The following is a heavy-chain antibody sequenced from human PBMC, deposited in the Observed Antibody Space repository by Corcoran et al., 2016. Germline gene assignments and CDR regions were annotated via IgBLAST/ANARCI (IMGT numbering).Heavy chain of an antibody. Sequence: QVQLVQSGAEVKKPGSSVKVSCTASGGTFSNYAISWVRQAPGQGLEWMGGSIPIFDTTTYAENFQGRGKIIADKSTSPVYMGLSSLRSEDTAVYYCARGRGGSYFGVDYWGQGTLVSVSS. CDR3: ARGRGGSYFGVDY. J-gene: IGHJ4*02. CDR1: GGTFSNYA. CDR2: SIPIFDTT. V-gene: IGHV1-69*06. D-gene: IGHD1-26*01.